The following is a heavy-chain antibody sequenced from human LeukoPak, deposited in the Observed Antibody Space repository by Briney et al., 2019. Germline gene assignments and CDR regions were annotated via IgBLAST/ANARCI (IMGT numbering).Heavy chain of an antibody. J-gene: IGHJ4*02. CDR3: ARDEGSYTRVDS. D-gene: IGHD1-26*01. CDR2: INPNSGGT. V-gene: IGHV1-2*02. CDR1: GYTFTGYY. Sequence: ASVKVSCKASGYTFTGYYMHWVRQAPGQGLEWMGWINPNSGGTNYAQKFQGRVTMTRDTSISTAYMELSRLRSDDTAVYYCARDEGSYTRVDSWGQGTLVTVSS.